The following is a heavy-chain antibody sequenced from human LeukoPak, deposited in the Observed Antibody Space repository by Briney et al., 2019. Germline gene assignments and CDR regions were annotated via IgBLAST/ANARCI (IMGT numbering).Heavy chain of an antibody. CDR1: GYTLTGYY. CDR3: ASIGSSGRHWCQP. Sequence: ASVKLSCKPSGYTLTGYYMHWVRQAPGQRLEWMGWITTNSGGTNYTQKFQGRVPMTKDPSISTASMELSRLGLDDPAVSYCASIGSSGRHWCQPGGQGTLVSVS. D-gene: IGHD6-19*01. CDR2: ITTNSGGT. V-gene: IGHV1-2*02. J-gene: IGHJ5*02.